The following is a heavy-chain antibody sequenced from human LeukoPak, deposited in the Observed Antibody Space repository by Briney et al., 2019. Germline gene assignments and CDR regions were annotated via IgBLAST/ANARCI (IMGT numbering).Heavy chain of an antibody. CDR3: ARDGGPSGWYPNYYYYYYMDV. CDR2: IYYSGST. Sequence: SETLSLTCTVSGGSISSSSYYWGWIRQPPGKGLEWIGSIYYSGSTYYNPSLKSRVTISVDTSKNQFSLKLSSVTAADTAVYYCARDGGPSGWYPNYYYYYYMDVWGKGTTVTISS. V-gene: IGHV4-39*07. CDR1: GGSISSSSYY. D-gene: IGHD6-19*01. J-gene: IGHJ6*03.